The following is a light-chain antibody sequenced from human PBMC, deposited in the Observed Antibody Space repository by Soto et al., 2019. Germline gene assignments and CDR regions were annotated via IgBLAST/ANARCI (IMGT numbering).Light chain of an antibody. Sequence: QSELTQPASLSGSPGQSITISCTGTSSEIGAYDYVSWFQQHPGMAPNFMISEVNNRPSGVSNRFSGSKTGNPAYLTISGLQGEDEAEYCYLSDTSASPHVFGTGTKVTVL. J-gene: IGLJ1*01. CDR2: EVN. CDR3: LSDTSASPHV. CDR1: SSEIGAYDY. V-gene: IGLV2-14*01.